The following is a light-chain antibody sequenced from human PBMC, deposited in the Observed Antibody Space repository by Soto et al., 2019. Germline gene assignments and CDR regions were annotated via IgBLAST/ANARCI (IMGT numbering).Light chain of an antibody. Sequence: QSVLAQPASVSGSPGQSITISCTGTSSDVGAYNSVSWYQQHPHKAPQVIIYKGSQRPSGVSNRFSGSTSGNAASLTISGLLADDEADYFCCSSAPESTYVFGTGTKLTVL. V-gene: IGLV2-23*01. CDR1: SSDVGAYNS. CDR3: CSSAPESTYV. J-gene: IGLJ1*01. CDR2: KGS.